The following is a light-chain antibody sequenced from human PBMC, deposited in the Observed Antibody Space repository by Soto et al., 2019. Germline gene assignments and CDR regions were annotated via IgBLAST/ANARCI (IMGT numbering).Light chain of an antibody. CDR1: QSISSW. CDR2: DAS. CDR3: QQCNSYRYT. J-gene: IGKJ2*01. V-gene: IGKV1-5*01. Sequence: DIQMTQSPSTLSASVGDRVTITCRASQSISSWLAWYQQKPGKAPKLLIYDASSLESGVPSRFSGSGSGTEFTLTISSLQPDDFATYYCQQCNSYRYTFGQGTKVDIK.